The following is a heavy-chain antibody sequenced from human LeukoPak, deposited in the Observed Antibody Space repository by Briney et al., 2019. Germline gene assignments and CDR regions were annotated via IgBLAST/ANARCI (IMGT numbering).Heavy chain of an antibody. D-gene: IGHD2-2*02. CDR1: SYIFINYG. J-gene: IGHJ4*02. V-gene: IGHV1-18*01. CDR3: ARDKCSSTSCYMWGGDEDTDH. CDR2: ISAYNGNT. Sequence: ASVKVSCKASSYIFINYGISWVRQAPGQGLEWMGWISAYNGNTNYAQNLQGRVTMTTDTSTSTAYMELRSLRSDDTAVYYCARDKCSSTSCYMWGGDEDTDHWGQGTLVTVSS.